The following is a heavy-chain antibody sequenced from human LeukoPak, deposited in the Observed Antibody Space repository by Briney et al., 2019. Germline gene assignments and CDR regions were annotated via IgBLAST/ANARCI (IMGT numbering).Heavy chain of an antibody. J-gene: IGHJ4*02. CDR2: INDVSADI. V-gene: IGHV3-21*05. Sequence: GGSLRLSCAASEFTFSLYAMNWVRQAPGEGRGWVSYINDVSADIHYADSVKRRFTISRDNARNTLYLQMNSLRAEDTAVYYCARDTYQPGRIDSWGQGTLVIVSS. CDR3: ARDTYQPGRIDS. D-gene: IGHD2-2*01. CDR1: EFTFSLYA.